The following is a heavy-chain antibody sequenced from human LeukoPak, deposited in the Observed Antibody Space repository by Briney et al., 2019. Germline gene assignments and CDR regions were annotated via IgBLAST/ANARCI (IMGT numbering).Heavy chain of an antibody. CDR1: GFTFSSYS. CDR2: ISSSSSTI. Sequence: QAGGSLRLSCAASGFTFSSYSMNWVRQAPGKGLEWVSYISSSSSTIYYADSVKGRFTISRDNAKNSLYLQMNSLRAEDTAVYYCTRVDSWGSFGDWFDPWGQGTLVTVSS. V-gene: IGHV3-48*01. CDR3: TRVDSWGSFGDWFDP. D-gene: IGHD3-10*01. J-gene: IGHJ5*02.